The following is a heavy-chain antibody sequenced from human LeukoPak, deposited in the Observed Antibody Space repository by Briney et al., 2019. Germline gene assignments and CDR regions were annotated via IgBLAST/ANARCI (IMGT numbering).Heavy chain of an antibody. V-gene: IGHV3-23*01. D-gene: IGHD6-19*01. J-gene: IGHJ6*02. CDR2: ISGSGGST. Sequence: GGSLRLSCAASGFTFSDYSMTWVRQAPGKGLEWVSAISGSGGSTYYADSVKGRFTISRDNSKNTLYLQMNSLRAEDTAVYYCAKDIAVAGFYYYYGMDVWGQGTTVTVSS. CDR3: AKDIAVAGFYYYYGMDV. CDR1: GFTFSDYS.